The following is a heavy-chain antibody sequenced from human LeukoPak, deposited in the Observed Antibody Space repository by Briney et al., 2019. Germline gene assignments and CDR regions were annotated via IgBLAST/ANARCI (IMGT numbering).Heavy chain of an antibody. D-gene: IGHD2-21*01. CDR1: LGSISSSSYN. Sequence: PSETLSLTCTVSLGSISSSSYNWGWFRQSPGKGLEWIGTIYYSGSTNYNPSLKSRVTISVDTSKNQFSLKLSSVTAADTAVYYCARLVLGDYYFDYWGQGTLVTVSS. J-gene: IGHJ4*02. CDR3: ARLVLGDYYFDY. CDR2: IYYSGST. V-gene: IGHV4-39*07.